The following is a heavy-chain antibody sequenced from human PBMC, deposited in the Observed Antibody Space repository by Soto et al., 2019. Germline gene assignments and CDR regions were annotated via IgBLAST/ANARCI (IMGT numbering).Heavy chain of an antibody. CDR3: ARPKGSYSSGYYYFDY. J-gene: IGHJ4*02. V-gene: IGHV1-69*13. D-gene: IGHD6-19*01. Sequence: SVKVSCKTSGGTFSTYAIYWVRQAPGQGLEWMGAIIPLFGTADYAQKFQGRVTVTADESTSTASMELSSLRSEDTAVYYCARPKGSYSSGYYYFDYWGQGILVTVSS. CDR1: GGTFSTYA. CDR2: IIPLFGTA.